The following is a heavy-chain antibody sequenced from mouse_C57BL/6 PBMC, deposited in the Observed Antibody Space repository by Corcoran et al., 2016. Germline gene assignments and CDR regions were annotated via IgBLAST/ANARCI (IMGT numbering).Heavy chain of an antibody. J-gene: IGHJ1*03. CDR3: ARTYAPYFDV. CDR1: GYTFTTYG. Sequence: QIQLVQSGPELKKPGETVKISCKASGYTFTTYGMSWVKQAPGKGLKWMGWINTYSGVPTYADDFKGRFAFSLETSASTAYLQINNLKNEDTATYFCARTYAPYFDVWGTGTTVTVSS. CDR2: INTYSGVP. D-gene: IGHD1-1*02. V-gene: IGHV9-3*01.